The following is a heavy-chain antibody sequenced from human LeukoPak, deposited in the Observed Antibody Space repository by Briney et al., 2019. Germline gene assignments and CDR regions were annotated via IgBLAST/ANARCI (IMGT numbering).Heavy chain of an antibody. CDR3: ARGAQQQLAPYYFDY. V-gene: IGHV3-30*02. J-gene: IGHJ4*02. Sequence: GGSLRLSCAASGFTFSSYGMHWVRQAPGKGLEWVAFIRYDGSNKYYADSVKGRFTISRDNSKNTLYLQMGSLRAEDMAVYYCARGAQQQLAPYYFDYWGQGTLVTVSS. CDR1: GFTFSSYG. D-gene: IGHD6-13*01. CDR2: IRYDGSNK.